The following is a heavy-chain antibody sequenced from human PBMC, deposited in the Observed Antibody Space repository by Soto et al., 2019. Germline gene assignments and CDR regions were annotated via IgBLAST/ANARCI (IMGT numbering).Heavy chain of an antibody. CDR2: IIPIFGTA. V-gene: IGHV1-69*06. J-gene: IGHJ4*02. CDR1: GGTFSSYA. CDR3: ARGEGITMVRGVTAYFDY. Sequence: QVQLVQSGAEVKKPGSSVKVSCKASGGTFSSYAISWVRQAPGQGLEWMGGIIPIFGTANYAQKFQGRVTITADKSTSPAYMELRSLRSEDTAVYYCARGEGITMVRGVTAYFDYWGQGTLVTVSS. D-gene: IGHD3-10*01.